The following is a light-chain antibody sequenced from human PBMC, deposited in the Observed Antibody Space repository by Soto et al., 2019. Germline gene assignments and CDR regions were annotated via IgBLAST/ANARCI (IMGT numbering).Light chain of an antibody. CDR1: QSLIYSDGNTY. Sequence: DIVMTQSPLSLPVTLGQPASISCRSSQSLIYSDGNTYLNWFQQRPGLSPRRLIYKLSNRDSGVPDRFSGSGSGTDFTLKISRVEAEDVGVYYGGRGTQWPPYTFGQGTKLEIK. V-gene: IGKV2-30*01. CDR2: KLS. CDR3: GRGTQWPPYT. J-gene: IGKJ2*01.